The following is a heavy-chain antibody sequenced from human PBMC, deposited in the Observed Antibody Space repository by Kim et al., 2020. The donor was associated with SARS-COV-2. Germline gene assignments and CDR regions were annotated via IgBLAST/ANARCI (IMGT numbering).Heavy chain of an antibody. D-gene: IGHD6-19*01. Sequence: GGSLRLSCAASGFTFDDYAMHWVRQAPGKGLEWVSGISWNSGSIGYADSVKGRFTISRDNAKNSLYLQMNSLRAEDTALYYCATVAGTLDTNGLDYWGQGTLVTVSS. CDR2: ISWNSGSI. V-gene: IGHV3-9*01. J-gene: IGHJ4*02. CDR3: ATVAGTLDTNGLDY. CDR1: GFTFDDYA.